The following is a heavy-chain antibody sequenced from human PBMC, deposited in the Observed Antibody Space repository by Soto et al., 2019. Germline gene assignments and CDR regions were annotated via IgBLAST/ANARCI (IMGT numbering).Heavy chain of an antibody. CDR3: ARDRVSYCSGGSCYVPYGMDV. CDR2: IYYSGST. D-gene: IGHD2-15*01. J-gene: IGHJ6*02. Sequence: PSETLSLTCTVSGGSVSIGSYYWSWIRQPPGKGLEWIGYIYYSGSTNYNPSLKSRVTISVDTSKNQFSLKLSSVTAADTAVYYCARDRVSYCSGGSCYVPYGMDVWGHGTTVTVSS. CDR1: GGSVSIGSYY. V-gene: IGHV4-61*01.